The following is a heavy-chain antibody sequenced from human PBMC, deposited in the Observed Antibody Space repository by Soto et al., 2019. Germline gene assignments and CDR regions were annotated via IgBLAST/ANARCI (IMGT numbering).Heavy chain of an antibody. CDR1: GFTFSTSD. J-gene: IGHJ4*02. D-gene: IGHD3-16*01. V-gene: IGHV3-30*18. Sequence: GGSLRLPCVVSGFTFSTSDMQWVRQAPGKGLEWVAAISSHGDSEFDADFVKGRFTVSRENSKNTLYQDMDSLRAQNTAVYYCANDVAYGGNPWGHWGKGTLVAVSS. CDR3: ANDVAYGGNPWGH. CDR2: ISSHGDSE.